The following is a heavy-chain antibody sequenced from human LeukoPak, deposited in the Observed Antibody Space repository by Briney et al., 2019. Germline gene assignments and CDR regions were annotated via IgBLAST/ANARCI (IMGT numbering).Heavy chain of an antibody. CDR2: INPSGGST. CDR1: GYTFTSYY. V-gene: IGHV1-46*01. D-gene: IGHD6-19*01. Sequence: AASVKVSCKASGYTFTSYYMHWVRQAPGQGLEWMGIINPSGGSTSYAQKFQGRVTMTRDMSTSTVYMELSGLRSEDTAVYYCVTGKAGYSSGWYVVSHAFDIWGQGTMVTVSS. CDR3: VTGKAGYSSGWYVVSHAFDI. J-gene: IGHJ3*02.